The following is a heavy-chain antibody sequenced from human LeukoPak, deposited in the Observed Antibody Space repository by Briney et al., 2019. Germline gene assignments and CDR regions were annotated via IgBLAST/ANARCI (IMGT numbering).Heavy chain of an antibody. J-gene: IGHJ4*02. CDR2: IYYSGST. CDR3: AREVRGYSYGYFDY. CDR1: GGSISSSGYY. Sequence: SQTLSLTCTVSGGSISSSGYYWSWLRQHPGKGLEWIGYIYYSGSTYYNPSLKSRVTISVDTSKNQFSLKLSSVTAADTAVYYCAREVRGYSYGYFDYWGQGTPVTVSS. D-gene: IGHD5-18*01. V-gene: IGHV4-30-4*08.